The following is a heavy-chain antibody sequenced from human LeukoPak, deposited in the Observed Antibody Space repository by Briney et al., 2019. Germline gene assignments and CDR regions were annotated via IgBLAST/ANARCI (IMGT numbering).Heavy chain of an antibody. CDR3: ARDGEVLSSSWFWLDP. D-gene: IGHD6-13*01. CDR2: IYHSGST. J-gene: IGHJ5*02. CDR1: GGSISSSSYY. V-gene: IGHV4-39*07. Sequence: PSETLFLTCTVSGGSISSSSYYWGWIRQPPGKGLEWIGSIYHSGSTYYNPSLKSRVTISVDTSKNQFSLKLSSVTAADTAVYYCARDGEVLSSSWFWLDPWGPGTLVTVSS.